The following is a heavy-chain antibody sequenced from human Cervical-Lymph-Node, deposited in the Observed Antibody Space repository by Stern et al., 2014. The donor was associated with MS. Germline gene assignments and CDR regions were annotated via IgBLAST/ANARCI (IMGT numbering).Heavy chain of an antibody. CDR1: GGTFTSFS. V-gene: IGHV1-69*06. D-gene: IGHD4-17*01. CDR3: VLPSKVTTAAFDV. Sequence: QVQLVESGAEVKKPGSSVNVSCTASGGTFTSFSIKWVRQVPGQSLEWMGGIIPIFDTPNLAQKFQGIVTLTADSYTSAVDHTMNSLRSDDTAVYYCVLPSKVTTAAFDVWGRGTMVTVSS. J-gene: IGHJ3*01. CDR2: IIPIFDTP.